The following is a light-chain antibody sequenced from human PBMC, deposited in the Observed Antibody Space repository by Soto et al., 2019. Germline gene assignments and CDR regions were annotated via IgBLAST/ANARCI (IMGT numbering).Light chain of an antibody. Sequence: EVAWSLSQAPKSFAQGESAALSGSASQSVSSNYFAWYQQKPGQAPRLLIYGISSRATGIPDRFSGSGSGTYFTLMICRLDPGDFAVYYGAQCASAARTFRLGTKVDI. CDR2: GIS. CDR3: AQCASAART. J-gene: IGKJ1*01. CDR1: QSVSSNY. V-gene: IGKV3-20*01.